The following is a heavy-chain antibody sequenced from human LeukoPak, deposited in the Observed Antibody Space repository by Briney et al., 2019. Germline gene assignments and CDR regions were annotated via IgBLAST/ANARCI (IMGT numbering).Heavy chain of an antibody. V-gene: IGHV4-30-4*01. Sequence: SQTLSPTCTVSGGSISSGDYYWSWIRQPPGKGLEWIGYIYYSGSTYYNPSLKSRVTISVDTSKNQFSLKLSSVTAADTAVYYCARSHHYYGSGSYGMDVWGQGTTVTVSS. CDR1: GGSISSGDYY. D-gene: IGHD3-10*01. CDR3: ARSHHYYGSGSYGMDV. J-gene: IGHJ6*02. CDR2: IYYSGST.